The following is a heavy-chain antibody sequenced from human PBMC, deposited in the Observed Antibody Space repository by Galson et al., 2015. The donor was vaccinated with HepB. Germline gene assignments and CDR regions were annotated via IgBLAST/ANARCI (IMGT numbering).Heavy chain of an antibody. CDR1: GFTFSSYA. CDR2: ISGSGGST. V-gene: IGHV3-23*01. D-gene: IGHD3-22*01. J-gene: IGHJ5*02. Sequence: LRLSCAASGFTFSSYAMSWVRQAPGKGLEWVSAISGSGGSTYYADSVKGRFTISRDNSKNTLYLQMNSLRAEDTAVYYCAKARRTYYYDSSGPNWFDPWGQGTLVTVSS. CDR3: AKARRTYYYDSSGPNWFDP.